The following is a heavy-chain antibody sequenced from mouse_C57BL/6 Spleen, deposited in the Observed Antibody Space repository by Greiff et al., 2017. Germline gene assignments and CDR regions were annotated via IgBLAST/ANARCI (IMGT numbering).Heavy chain of an antibody. Sequence: QVQLQQSGAELVRPGTSVKVSCKASGYAFTTYLIEWVQQRPGQGLEWIGVINPGSGGTNYNEKFKGKATLTAAKSSSTVYMQHSSLTSEVAGVYFCASATTRFAYWGKGTLVTVSA. CDR1: GYAFTTYL. CDR2: INPGSGGT. D-gene: IGHD1-1*01. CDR3: ASATTRFAY. V-gene: IGHV1-54*01. J-gene: IGHJ3*01.